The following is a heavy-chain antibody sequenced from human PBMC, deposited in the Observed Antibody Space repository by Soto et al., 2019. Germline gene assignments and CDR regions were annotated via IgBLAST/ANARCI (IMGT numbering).Heavy chain of an antibody. CDR3: AKPEVKYYDFWSGYFDN. CDR1: GFTFSIYA. Sequence: PGGSLRLSCAASGFTFSIYAMHWVRQASGAGLGWVAVNSYDGSNKYYADSVKGQFTISRDNAKNTLYLQMNSLRAEDTAVYYCAKPEVKYYDFWSGYFDNWGQGT. D-gene: IGHD3-3*01. CDR2: NSYDGSNK. V-gene: IGHV3-30*18. J-gene: IGHJ4*02.